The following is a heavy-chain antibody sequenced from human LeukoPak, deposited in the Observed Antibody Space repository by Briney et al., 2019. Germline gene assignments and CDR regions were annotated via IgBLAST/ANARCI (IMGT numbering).Heavy chain of an antibody. Sequence: PSETLSLTCGVSGGSVSSSNWWSWVRQPPGKGLEWIGEIYHSGSTNYNPSLKSRVTISVDTSKNQFSLKLSSVTAADTAVYYCARVYGSGYDFRGAFDIWGQGTMVTVSS. J-gene: IGHJ3*02. CDR1: GGSVSSSNW. D-gene: IGHD5-12*01. CDR3: ARVYGSGYDFRGAFDI. V-gene: IGHV4-4*02. CDR2: IYHSGST.